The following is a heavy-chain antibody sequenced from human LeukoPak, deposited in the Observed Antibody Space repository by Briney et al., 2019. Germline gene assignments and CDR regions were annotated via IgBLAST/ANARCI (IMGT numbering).Heavy chain of an antibody. V-gene: IGHV3-7*01. CDR1: GFTFSSYW. CDR3: ARDRWGYSYGGD. D-gene: IGHD5-18*01. CDR2: IKEDGGKK. J-gene: IGHJ4*02. Sequence: AGGSLRLSCAASGFTFSSYWMSWVRQAPGKGLGWVANIKEDGGKKYYVDSVKGQFSISRDNAKNSLYLQMNSLRAEDTAVYYCARDRWGYSYGGDWGQGTLVTVSS.